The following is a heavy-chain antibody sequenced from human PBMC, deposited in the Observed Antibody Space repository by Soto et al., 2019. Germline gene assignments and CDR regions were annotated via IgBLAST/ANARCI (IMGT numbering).Heavy chain of an antibody. CDR1: GYTFTSYG. CDR3: ARDLITMVRGVTDYYYGMDV. Sequence: ASVKVSCKASGYTFTSYGISWVRQAPGQGLEWMGWISAYNGNTNYAQKLQGRVTMTTDTSTSTAYMELRSLRSDDTAVYYCARDLITMVRGVTDYYYGMDVWGQGTRVTVSS. D-gene: IGHD3-10*01. J-gene: IGHJ6*02. CDR2: ISAYNGNT. V-gene: IGHV1-18*01.